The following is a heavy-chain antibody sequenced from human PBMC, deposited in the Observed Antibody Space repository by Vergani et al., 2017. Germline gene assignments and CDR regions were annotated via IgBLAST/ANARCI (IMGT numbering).Heavy chain of an antibody. Sequence: QVQLVESVGGVVQPGRSLRLSCAASRSTFSSYAMHWVRQAPGKGLEWVAVISYYGSNKYYADSVKGRFTISRDNSKNTLYLQMNSLRAEDTAVYYCARGASGDYVTSFDYWGEGTLVTVSS. CDR2: ISYYGSNK. V-gene: IGHV3-30-3*01. CDR1: RSTFSSYA. CDR3: ARGASGDYVTSFDY. J-gene: IGHJ4*02. D-gene: IGHD4-17*01.